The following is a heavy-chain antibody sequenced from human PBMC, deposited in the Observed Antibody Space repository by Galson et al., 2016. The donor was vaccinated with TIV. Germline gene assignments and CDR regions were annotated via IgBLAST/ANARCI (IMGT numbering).Heavy chain of an antibody. CDR3: VRDRMSPLVGATQDF. CDR1: GYTFTDYG. D-gene: IGHD1-26*01. V-gene: IGHV1-18*01. Sequence: SVKVSCKASGYTFTDYGISWVRQAPGQGLEWMGWISGYSGNTNHAQKFQGRVTMTTNTSTRTAYMERRSLRSDDTAVYYCVRDRMSPLVGATQDFWGQGTLVAVSS. J-gene: IGHJ4*02. CDR2: ISGYSGNT.